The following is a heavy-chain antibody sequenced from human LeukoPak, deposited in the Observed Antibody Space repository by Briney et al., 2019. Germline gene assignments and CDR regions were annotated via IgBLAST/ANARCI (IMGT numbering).Heavy chain of an antibody. Sequence: GGSLRLSCAASGFTFSSYAMNWVRQAPGKGLEWVSYISSSGSTIYYADSVKGRFTISRDNAKNSLYPQMNSLRAEDTAVYYCAELGITMIGGVWGKGTTVTISS. CDR1: GFTFSSYA. CDR3: AELGITMIGGV. V-gene: IGHV3-48*03. J-gene: IGHJ6*04. D-gene: IGHD3-10*02. CDR2: ISSSGSTI.